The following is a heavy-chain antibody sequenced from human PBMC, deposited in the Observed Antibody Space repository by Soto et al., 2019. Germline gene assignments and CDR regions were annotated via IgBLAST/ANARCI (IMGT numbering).Heavy chain of an antibody. CDR3: GIAFSQDRSTNYYYGMDV. V-gene: IGHV3-11*01. CDR2: IGSSGSTI. D-gene: IGHD2-15*01. CDR1: GFTFNDYY. Sequence: PGGSLRLTYATSGFTFNDYYMSWRRQAPGEGLEWVSYIGSSGSTIYYADSVKGRFTISRDNAKNSLYLQMNSLRAEDTAVDYYGIAFSQDRSTNYYYGMDVWVQWSTV. J-gene: IGHJ6*02.